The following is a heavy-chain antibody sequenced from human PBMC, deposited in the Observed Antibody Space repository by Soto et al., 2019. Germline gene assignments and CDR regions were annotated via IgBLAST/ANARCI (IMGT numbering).Heavy chain of an antibody. CDR1: GITLSSYT. Sequence: QVQLVESGGGVVQPGRSLRLSCAASGITLSSYTMHWVRQAPGKGLEWVAVLSYGGSNEYYADSVKCRFTISRDNSKNTLYLQMNSLRADDTAMYYCARDPYTSGWRRFDYWGQGGLVTVSS. V-gene: IGHV3-30-3*01. J-gene: IGHJ4*02. CDR3: ARDPYTSGWRRFDY. D-gene: IGHD6-19*01. CDR2: LSYGGSNE.